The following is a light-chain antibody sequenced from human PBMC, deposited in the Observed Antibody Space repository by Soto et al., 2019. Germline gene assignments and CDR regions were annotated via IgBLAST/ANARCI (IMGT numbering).Light chain of an antibody. CDR1: QGIRND. J-gene: IGKJ2*03. CDR2: AAS. V-gene: IGKV1-6*01. CDR3: LQDYDYPYS. Sequence: AIQMTQSPSSLSASVGDTVTITCRASQGIRNDLGWYQQKPEKAPKLLIYAASSLQSGVPSRFSGSGSGTDFTLTISSLQPEDFASYYCLQDYDYPYSFGQGTKLEIK.